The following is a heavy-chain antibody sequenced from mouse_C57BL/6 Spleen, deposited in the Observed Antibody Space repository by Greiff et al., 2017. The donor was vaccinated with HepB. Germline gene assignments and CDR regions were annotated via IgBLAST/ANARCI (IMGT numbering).Heavy chain of an antibody. CDR1: GFTFSNYW. J-gene: IGHJ4*01. CDR3: TSIYDYDDVDY. CDR2: IRLKSDNYAT. D-gene: IGHD2-4*01. Sequence: EVKVEESGGGLVQPGGSMKLSCVASGFTFSNYWMNWVRQSPEKGLEWVAQIRLKSDNYATHYAESVKGRFTISRDDSKSSVYLQMNNLRAEDTGIYYCTSIYDYDDVDYWGQGTSVTVSS. V-gene: IGHV6-3*01.